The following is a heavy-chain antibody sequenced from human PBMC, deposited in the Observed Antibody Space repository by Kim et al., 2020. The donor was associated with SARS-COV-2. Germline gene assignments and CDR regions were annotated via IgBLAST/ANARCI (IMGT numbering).Heavy chain of an antibody. Sequence: GGSLRLSCAASGFTFSSNYMSWVRQAPGKGLEWVSFIYSAGTTKYADSVMGRFAISRDTSKNTLFLQMNSLRAEDTAVYYCARWDQYCYQYWGQGTLVTVSS. CDR2: IYSAGTT. J-gene: IGHJ1*01. V-gene: IGHV3-53*01. CDR1: GFTFSSNY. D-gene: IGHD2-21*01. CDR3: ARWDQYCYQY.